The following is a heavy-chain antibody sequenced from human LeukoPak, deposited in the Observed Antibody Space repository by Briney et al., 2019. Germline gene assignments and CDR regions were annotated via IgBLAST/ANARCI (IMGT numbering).Heavy chain of an antibody. V-gene: IGHV3-30*18. Sequence: GGSLRLSCAASGFTFSSYGMHWVRQAPGKGLEWVAVISYDGSNKYYADSVKGRFTISRDNSKNTLYLQMNSLRAEDTAVYYCAKGPHSGYESGGPDYWGQGTLVTVSS. D-gene: IGHD5-12*01. CDR3: AKGPHSGYESGGPDY. J-gene: IGHJ4*02. CDR1: GFTFSSYG. CDR2: ISYDGSNK.